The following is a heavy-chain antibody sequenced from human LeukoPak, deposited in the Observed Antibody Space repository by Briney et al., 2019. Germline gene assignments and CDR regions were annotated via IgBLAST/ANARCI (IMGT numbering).Heavy chain of an antibody. CDR1: GYTFTGYY. D-gene: IGHD1-26*01. V-gene: IGHV1-2*02. J-gene: IGHJ5*02. CDR2: INPNSGGT. Sequence: GTSVKVSCKASGYTFTGYYMHWVRQAPGQGLEWMGWINPNSGGTNYAQKFQGRVTMTRDTSISTAYMELSRLRSDDTAVYYCARVVGAPRDGWFDPWGQGTLVTVSS. CDR3: ARVVGAPRDGWFDP.